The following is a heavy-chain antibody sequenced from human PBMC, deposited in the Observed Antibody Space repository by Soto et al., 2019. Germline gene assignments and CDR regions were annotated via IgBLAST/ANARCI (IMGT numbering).Heavy chain of an antibody. V-gene: IGHV4-30-4*01. J-gene: IGHJ4*02. CDR2: IYYTEST. CDR3: ARDRANPPVFFDS. Sequence: SETLSLTSTVSGGSINSDDHYWSWISQPPGKGLGLIGYIYYTESTNYNPSLGSRLTISIDRPKLQFSLTLTSVNAADTALDYCARDRANPPVFFDSWGQGTLVTVSS. CDR1: GGSINSDDHY.